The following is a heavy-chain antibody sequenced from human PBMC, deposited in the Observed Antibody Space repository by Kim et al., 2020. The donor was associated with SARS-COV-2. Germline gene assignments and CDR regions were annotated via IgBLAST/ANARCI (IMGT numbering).Heavy chain of an antibody. CDR3: ARDYVGRYFDWDAFDI. V-gene: IGHV3-48*03. Sequence: GGSLRLSCAASGFTFSSYEMNWVRQAPGKGLEWVSYISISGSTIYYADSVKGRFTISRDNAKNSLYLQMNSLRAEDTAVYYCARDYVGRYFDWDAFDIWGQGTMVTVSS. CDR1: GFTFSSYE. D-gene: IGHD3-9*01. CDR2: ISISGSTI. J-gene: IGHJ3*02.